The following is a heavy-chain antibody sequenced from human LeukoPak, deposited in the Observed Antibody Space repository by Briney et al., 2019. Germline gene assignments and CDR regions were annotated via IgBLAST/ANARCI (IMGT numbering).Heavy chain of an antibody. J-gene: IGHJ6*03. CDR3: AKAWELLGYYYYMDV. CDR1: RFTFSSYA. Sequence: PGGSLRLSCAASRFTFSSYAMTWVRQAPGKGPEWVSSISDSGGRTYYAESVKGRFTISRDNSKTMLHLQMNSLRAEDTAVYYCAKAWELLGYYYYMDVWGKGTTVSVS. D-gene: IGHD1-26*01. CDR2: ISDSGGRT. V-gene: IGHV3-23*01.